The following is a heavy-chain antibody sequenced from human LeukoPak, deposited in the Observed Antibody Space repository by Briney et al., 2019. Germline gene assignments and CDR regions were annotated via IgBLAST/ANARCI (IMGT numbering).Heavy chain of an antibody. Sequence: SETLSLTCTVSGGSIRSTTYSWGWIRQPPGKGLEWIGSIYYSGSTYYNPSLQSRVTISVDTSKDQFSVKLSSVTATDTAIYYCARDYGGNAYYFDYWGQGTLVTVSS. CDR3: ARDYGGNAYYFDY. V-gene: IGHV4-39*02. D-gene: IGHD4-23*01. J-gene: IGHJ4*02. CDR2: IYYSGST. CDR1: GGSIRSTTYS.